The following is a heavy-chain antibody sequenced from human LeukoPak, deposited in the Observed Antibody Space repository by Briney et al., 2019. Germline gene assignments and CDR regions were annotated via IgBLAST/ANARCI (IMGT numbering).Heavy chain of an antibody. CDR1: GYTLTELS. D-gene: IGHD3-3*01. CDR3: ATAPNYGAIFGVAVDY. CDR2: FDPEDGET. J-gene: IGHJ4*02. Sequence: ASVKVSCKVSGYTLTELSMHWVRQAPGKGLEWMGGFDPEDGETIYAQKFQGRVTMTEDTSTDTAYMELSSLRSEDTAVYYCATAPNYGAIFGVAVDYWGQGTLVTVSS. V-gene: IGHV1-24*01.